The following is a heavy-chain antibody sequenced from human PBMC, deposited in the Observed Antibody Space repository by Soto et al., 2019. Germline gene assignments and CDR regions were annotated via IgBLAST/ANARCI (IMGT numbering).Heavy chain of an antibody. CDR1: GGSISSGDYY. D-gene: IGHD2-15*01. CDR3: ARDPPGCSGGSCLHYYYYGMDV. CDR2: IYYSGST. V-gene: IGHV4-30-4*01. Sequence: QVQLQESGPGLVKPSQTLSLTCTVSGGSISSGDYYWSWIRQPPGKGLEWIGYIYYSGSTYYNPSLKSRVTISVDTSKNQFSLKLSSVTAADTAVYYCARDPPGCSGGSCLHYYYYGMDVWGQGTTVTVSS. J-gene: IGHJ6*02.